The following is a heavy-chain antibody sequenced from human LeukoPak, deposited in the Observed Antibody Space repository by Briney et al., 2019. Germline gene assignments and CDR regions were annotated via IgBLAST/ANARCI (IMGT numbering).Heavy chain of an antibody. CDR1: GYTFTSYG. J-gene: IGHJ4*02. CDR3: ARVIGYSSGWYLRYFDY. CDR2: ISAYNGNA. Sequence: GASVKVSCKASGYTFTSYGISWVRQAPGQGLEWMGWISAYNGNANYAQKLQGRVTMTTDTSTSTAYMELRSLRSDDTAVYYCARVIGYSSGWYLRYFDYWGQGTLVTVSS. D-gene: IGHD6-19*01. V-gene: IGHV1-18*01.